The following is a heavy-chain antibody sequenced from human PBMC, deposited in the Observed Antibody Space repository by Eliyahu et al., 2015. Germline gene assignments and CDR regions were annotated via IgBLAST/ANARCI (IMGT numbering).Heavy chain of an antibody. CDR3: ARGVDRNWFDP. V-gene: IGHV1-3*01. Sequence: QVQLVQSGAEVKKPGAPVKVSCKASGYTFTSYAMQWVRQAPGQRLEWMGRINAGNGNTKYSQKFQGRVTITRDTSASTAYMELSSLRSEDTAVYYCARGVDRNWFDPWGQGTLVTVSS. CDR2: INAGNGNT. CDR1: GYTFTSYA. J-gene: IGHJ5*02.